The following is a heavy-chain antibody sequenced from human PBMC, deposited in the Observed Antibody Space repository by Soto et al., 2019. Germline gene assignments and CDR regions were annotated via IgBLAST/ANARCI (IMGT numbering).Heavy chain of an antibody. J-gene: IGHJ5*02. CDR3: ARGTVVVTAAYNWFDP. CDR2: ISAYNGNT. D-gene: IGHD2-21*02. CDR1: GYTFTCYG. Sequence: QVQLEQSGAEVKKPGASVKVSFKASGYTFTCYGISWVRQAPGQGLEWKGWISAYNGNTNYAQKLQGRVTMTTDTSTSTAYMELRSLRSDDTAVYYCARGTVVVTAAYNWFDPWGQGTLVTVSS. V-gene: IGHV1-18*01.